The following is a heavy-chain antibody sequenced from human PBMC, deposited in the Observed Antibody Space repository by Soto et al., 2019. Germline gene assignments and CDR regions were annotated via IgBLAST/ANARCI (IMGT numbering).Heavy chain of an antibody. CDR1: GGSISSSSYY. D-gene: IGHD5-18*01. CDR3: ARHHPGYSYGFRGVNFWFDP. Sequence: SETLSLTCTVSGGSISSSSYYWGWIRQPPGKGLEWIGSIYYSGSTYYNPSLKSRVTISVDTSKNQFSLKLSSVTAADTAVYYCARHHPGYSYGFRGVNFWFDPWGQGTLVTVSS. CDR2: IYYSGST. J-gene: IGHJ5*02. V-gene: IGHV4-39*01.